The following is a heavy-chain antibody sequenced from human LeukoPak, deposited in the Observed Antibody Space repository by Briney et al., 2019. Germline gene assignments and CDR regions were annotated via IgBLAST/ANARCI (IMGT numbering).Heavy chain of an antibody. CDR2: IYTSGST. CDR3: ARDDNRGYCSGGSCPPMDV. J-gene: IGHJ6*04. Sequence: PSETLSLTCTVSGYSINSAFYWGGIRQPAGKGLEGIGRIYTSGSTNYNPSRKSRVTTSVDTSKNQFSLKLSSVTAADTAVYYCARDDNRGYCSGGSCPPMDVWGKGTTVTVSS. D-gene: IGHD2-15*01. V-gene: IGHV4-4*07. CDR1: GYSINSAFY.